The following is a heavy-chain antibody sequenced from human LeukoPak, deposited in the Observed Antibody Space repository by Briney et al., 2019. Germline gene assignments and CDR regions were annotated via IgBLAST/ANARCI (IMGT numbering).Heavy chain of an antibody. CDR3: AKDTRGVVVANNWFDP. Sequence: GGSLRLSCAASGFTFSSYAMSWVRQAPGKGLEWVSTLSVGGGDTYYADSVKGRFTISRDNSKNTLYLQMNSLRAEDAAVYYCAKDTRGVVVANNWFDPWGQGTLVTVSS. CDR2: LSVGGGDT. V-gene: IGHV3-23*01. CDR1: GFTFSSYA. J-gene: IGHJ5*02. D-gene: IGHD2-15*01.